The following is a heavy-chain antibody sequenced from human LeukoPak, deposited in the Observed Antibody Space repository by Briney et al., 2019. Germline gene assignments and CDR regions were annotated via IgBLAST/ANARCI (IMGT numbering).Heavy chain of an antibody. D-gene: IGHD2-2*01. Sequence: GGSLRLSCAASGFTFSSYGMHWVRQAPGKGLEWVAVISYDGSNKYYADSVKGRFTISRDNAKNSLYLQMNSLRAEDTAVYYCARECSSTSCPLDYWGQGTLVTVSS. CDR1: GFTFSSYG. CDR2: ISYDGSNK. V-gene: IGHV3-30*03. J-gene: IGHJ4*02. CDR3: ARECSSTSCPLDY.